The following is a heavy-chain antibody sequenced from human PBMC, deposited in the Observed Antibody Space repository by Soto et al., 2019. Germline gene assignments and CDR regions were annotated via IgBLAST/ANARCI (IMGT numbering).Heavy chain of an antibody. Sequence: GGSLRLSCAASGFTFSSNAMSWGRKAQGKGQERVSAISGSGCSTYYADPVKDRFTISRDNSKNTLYLQMNSLRAEDSAVYYCAKDDAAAGEYFQHWGQGTLVTVSS. CDR3: AKDDAAAGEYFQH. CDR1: GFTFSSNA. D-gene: IGHD6-13*01. CDR2: ISGSGCST. J-gene: IGHJ1*01. V-gene: IGHV3-23*01.